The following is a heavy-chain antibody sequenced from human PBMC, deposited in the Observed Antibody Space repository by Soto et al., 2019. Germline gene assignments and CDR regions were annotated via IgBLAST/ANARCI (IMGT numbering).Heavy chain of an antibody. CDR2: IKQDGSEK. D-gene: IGHD6-25*01. V-gene: IGHV3-7*01. Sequence: PGGSLRLSCVVSGFTFSSYWMNWVRQAPGKGLEWVANIKQDGSEKYYVDSAKGRFTISRDNAKNSLYLQMNSLSAEDTAIYYCATSGTFDYWGQGTLVTVSS. CDR3: ATSGTFDY. CDR1: GFTFSSYW. J-gene: IGHJ4*02.